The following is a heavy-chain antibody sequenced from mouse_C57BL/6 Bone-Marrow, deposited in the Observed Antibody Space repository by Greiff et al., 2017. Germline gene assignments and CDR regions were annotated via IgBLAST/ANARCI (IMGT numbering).Heavy chain of an antibody. V-gene: IGHV1-78*01. J-gene: IGHJ4*01. Sequence: QVQLQQSDAELVKPGASVKISCKVSGYTFTDHTIHWMKQRPEQGLEWIGYIYPRDGSTKYNEKFKGKATLTAENSSSTAYMQLNSLTSVDSAVYFGERRGTTGGAIDYWGQGTSVTVSS. CDR3: ERRGTTGGAIDY. CDR1: GYTFTDHT. CDR2: IYPRDGST. D-gene: IGHD1-1*01.